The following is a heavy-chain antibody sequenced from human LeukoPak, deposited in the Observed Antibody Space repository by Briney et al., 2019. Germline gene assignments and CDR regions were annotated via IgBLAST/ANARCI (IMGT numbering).Heavy chain of an antibody. CDR3: ARDRKAYYYDSSGPDAFDI. D-gene: IGHD3-22*01. CDR1: GGSISSYY. J-gene: IGHJ3*02. Sequence: SETLSLTCTVSGGSISSYYWSWIRQPPGKGLEWIGYIYYSASTNYNPSLKSRVTISVDTSKNQFSLKLSSVTAADTAVYYCARDRKAYYYDSSGPDAFDIWGQGTMVTVSS. V-gene: IGHV4-59*01. CDR2: IYYSAST.